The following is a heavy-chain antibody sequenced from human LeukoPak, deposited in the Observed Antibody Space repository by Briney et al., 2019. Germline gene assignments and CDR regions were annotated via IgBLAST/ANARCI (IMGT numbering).Heavy chain of an antibody. V-gene: IGHV3-33*01. Sequence: PGRSLRLSCAASGFTFSSYGMHWVRQAPGKGLEWVAVIWYDGSNKYYADSVKGRFTISRDNSKNTLYLQMNSLGAEDTAVYYCAREGLPGYSSGWYVYWGQGTLVTVSS. CDR3: AREGLPGYSSGWYVY. J-gene: IGHJ4*02. CDR2: IWYDGSNK. CDR1: GFTFSSYG. D-gene: IGHD6-19*01.